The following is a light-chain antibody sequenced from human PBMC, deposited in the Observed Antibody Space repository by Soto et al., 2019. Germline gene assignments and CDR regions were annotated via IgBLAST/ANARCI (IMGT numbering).Light chain of an antibody. CDR1: SSDVGGYNS. CDR3: SSYTSTSTVV. CDR2: DVS. V-gene: IGLV2-14*01. J-gene: IGLJ2*01. Sequence: QSALTQPASMSGSPGQSITISCTGTSSDVGGYNSVSWYQQHPGKAPKLMIYDVSNRPSGVSNRCSGSKSGNTASLTISGLQAEDEADYYCSSYTSTSTVVFGGGTKLTVL.